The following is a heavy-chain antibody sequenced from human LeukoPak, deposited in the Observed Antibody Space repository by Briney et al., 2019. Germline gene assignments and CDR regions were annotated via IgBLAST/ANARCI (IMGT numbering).Heavy chain of an antibody. CDR1: GLTLSNYW. CDR3: VSFYETY. Sequence: GGSLRLSCTASGLTLSNYWMIWVRQAPGKGLQWVAKIKQDGSEKYYVDSVKGRFTISKDNAKNTVYLQMNSLRAEDTAVYYCVSFYETYWGRGTLVTVSS. CDR2: IKQDGSEK. D-gene: IGHD2/OR15-2a*01. V-gene: IGHV3-7*01. J-gene: IGHJ4*02.